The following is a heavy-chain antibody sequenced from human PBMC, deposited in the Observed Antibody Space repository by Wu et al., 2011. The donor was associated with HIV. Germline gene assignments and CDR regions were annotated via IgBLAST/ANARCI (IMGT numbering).Heavy chain of an antibody. Sequence: QVQLVQSGAEVKKPGSSVKVSCKASGDSSSRFAFSWVRQAPGQGLEWLGGIIPMFHSSKHADKFEDRITIYTDAVTRTVNMELSSLTSDDTAVYYCARDLGGDEDYWGQGTLVTVSS. V-gene: IGHV1-69*05. J-gene: IGHJ4*02. CDR3: ARDLGGDEDY. D-gene: IGHD2-21*01. CDR2: IIPMFHSS. CDR1: GDSSSRFA.